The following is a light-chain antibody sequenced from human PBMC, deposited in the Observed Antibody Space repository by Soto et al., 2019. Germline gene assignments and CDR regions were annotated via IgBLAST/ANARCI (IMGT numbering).Light chain of an antibody. CDR3: CSYAGSNTFYV. V-gene: IGLV2-11*01. CDR2: NVN. Sequence: QSALSQPRSVSGSPGQSVTISCTGTSSDVGGYSYLSCYQQHPGKGPKLMIYNVNKRPSGAPDRYSGSKSGNTASLTISGLQAEDEADYYCCSYAGSNTFYVFGTGTKVTVL. J-gene: IGLJ1*01. CDR1: SSDVGGYSY.